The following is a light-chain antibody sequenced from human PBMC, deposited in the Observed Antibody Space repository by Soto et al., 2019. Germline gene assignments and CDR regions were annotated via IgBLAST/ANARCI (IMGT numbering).Light chain of an antibody. CDR2: DAS. CDR1: RRVGYW. Sequence: DIQMTQSPSTLSASVGDRVTITCRASRRVGYWLAWYQQKPGKAPTFLVYDASNLHSGVPARFSGSGSGSEFTLTISSLQPDDFGTYYCQQYYSSWTFGQGTKVEIK. CDR3: QQYYSSWT. J-gene: IGKJ1*01. V-gene: IGKV1-5*01.